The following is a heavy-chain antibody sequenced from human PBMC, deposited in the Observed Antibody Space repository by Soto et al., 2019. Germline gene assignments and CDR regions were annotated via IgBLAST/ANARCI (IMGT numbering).Heavy chain of an antibody. V-gene: IGHV5-51*01. D-gene: IGHD3-10*01. J-gene: IGHJ4*02. CDR3: ARRTGSAFDS. CDR2: IFPGDSET. Sequence: GESLKISCQGSGYTFTNYLIDWVRQMPGKGLEWVGSIFPGDSETRFSPPFQGQVTFSADKSINTAYLRWGSLKASDTAVYYCARRTGSAFDSWGPGTLVTVSS. CDR1: GYTFTNYL.